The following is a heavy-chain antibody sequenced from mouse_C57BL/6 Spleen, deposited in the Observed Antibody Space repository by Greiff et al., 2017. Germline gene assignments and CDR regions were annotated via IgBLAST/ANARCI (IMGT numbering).Heavy chain of an antibody. V-gene: IGHV1-18*01. D-gene: IGHD2-2*01. CDR2: INPNNGGT. J-gene: IGHJ1*03. CDR3: ARSGIWLRRDVYWYFDV. Sequence: EVQLVESGPELVKPGASVKIPCKASGYTFTDYNMDWVKQSHGKSLEWIGDINPNNGGTIYNQKFKGKATLTVDKSSSTAYMELRSLTSEDTAVYYCARSGIWLRRDVYWYFDVWGTGTTVTVSS. CDR1: GYTFTDYN.